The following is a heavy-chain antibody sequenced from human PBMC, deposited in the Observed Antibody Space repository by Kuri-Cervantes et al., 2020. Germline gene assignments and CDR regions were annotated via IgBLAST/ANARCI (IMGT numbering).Heavy chain of an antibody. V-gene: IGHV3-9*01. CDR2: ISWNSGRR. J-gene: IGHJ4*02. CDR3: AREGTRYCSSTSCYAGGVHFDY. D-gene: IGHD2-2*01. CDR1: GFTFDDYV. Sequence: SLKISCAASGFTFDDYVMHWVRQAPGKGLEWVSGISWNSGRRDYADSVKGRFTISRDNAKDSLYLQMNSLRAEDTAVYYCAREGTRYCSSTSCYAGGVHFDYWGQGTLVTVSS.